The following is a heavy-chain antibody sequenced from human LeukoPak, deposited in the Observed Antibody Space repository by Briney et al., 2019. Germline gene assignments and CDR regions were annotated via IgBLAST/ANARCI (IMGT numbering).Heavy chain of an antibody. D-gene: IGHD3-22*01. Sequence: GGSLRLSCAASGFTFSSYAMSWVRQAPGKGLEWVSAISGSGGSTYYADSVKGRFTISRDNSKNTLYLQMNSLRAEDTAVYYCAKDPSYDSSGTHDAFDIWGPGTMVTVSS. CDR1: GFTFSSYA. CDR3: AKDPSYDSSGTHDAFDI. J-gene: IGHJ3*02. CDR2: ISGSGGST. V-gene: IGHV3-23*01.